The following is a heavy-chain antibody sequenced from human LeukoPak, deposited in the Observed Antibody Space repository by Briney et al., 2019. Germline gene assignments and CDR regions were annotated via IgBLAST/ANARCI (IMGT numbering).Heavy chain of an antibody. CDR2: IYKSVTT. D-gene: IGHD2-15*01. Sequence: SETLSLTCTVSGGSISTYHWNWIRQPPGKGLEWLGYIYKSVTTNYNPSLKSRVTISVDTPKNQFSLQLNSVTPEDTAVYWCARGLGWPYFDYWGQGTLVTVSS. CDR1: GGSISTYH. J-gene: IGHJ4*02. V-gene: IGHV4-59*12. CDR3: ARGLGWPYFDY.